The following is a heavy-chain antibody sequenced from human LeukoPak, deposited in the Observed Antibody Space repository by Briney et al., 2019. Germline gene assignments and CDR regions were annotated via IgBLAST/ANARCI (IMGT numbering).Heavy chain of an antibody. Sequence: PSETLSLTCTVSGGSISSYYWSWIRQPPGKGLEWIGYIYYSGSTNYNPSLKSRVTISVDTSKNQFSLKLSSVTAADTAVYYCASRSHSSSWARKYYYYMDVWGKGTTVTVSS. CDR3: ASRSHSSSWARKYYYYMDV. D-gene: IGHD6-13*01. V-gene: IGHV4-59*01. J-gene: IGHJ6*03. CDR1: GGSISSYY. CDR2: IYYSGST.